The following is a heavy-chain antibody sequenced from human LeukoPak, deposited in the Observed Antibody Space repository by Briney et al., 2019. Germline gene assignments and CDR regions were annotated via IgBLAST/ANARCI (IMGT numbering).Heavy chain of an antibody. CDR2: IYYSGST. Sequence: PSETLSLTCTVSGGSISSYYWSWIRQPPGKGLEWIGYIYYSGSTNYNPSLKSRVTISVDTSKNQFSLKLSSVTAADTAVYYCARDPVEYGSSYNAFDIWGQGTMVTVSS. CDR1: GGSISSYY. V-gene: IGHV4-59*01. J-gene: IGHJ3*02. D-gene: IGHD6-6*01. CDR3: ARDPVEYGSSYNAFDI.